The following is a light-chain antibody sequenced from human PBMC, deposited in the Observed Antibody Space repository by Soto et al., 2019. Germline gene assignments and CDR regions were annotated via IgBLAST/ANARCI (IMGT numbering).Light chain of an antibody. CDR3: SSYTSSSTLEVV. V-gene: IGLV2-14*01. CDR2: DVS. CDR1: SSDVGGYNY. Sequence: QSALTQPASVSGFPGQSITISWTGTSSDVGGYNYVSWYQQHPGKAPKLMIYDVSNRPSGVSNRFSGSKSGNTASLTISGLQAEDEADYYCSSYTSSSTLEVVFGGGTKLTVL. J-gene: IGLJ2*01.